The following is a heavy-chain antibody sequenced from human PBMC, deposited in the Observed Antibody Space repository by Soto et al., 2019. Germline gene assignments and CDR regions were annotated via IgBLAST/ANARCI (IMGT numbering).Heavy chain of an antibody. CDR1: GYTFTNHD. D-gene: IGHD3-10*01. J-gene: IGHJ4*02. V-gene: IGHV1-8*01. CDR3: ARGDQFGFGVDY. CDR2: MIPDSGRT. Sequence: QVQLVQSGAEVKKPGASVKVSCKASGYTFTNHDINWVRQVPGQGLEWMGWMIPDSGRTGYAQKFQGRVTMTRNTSQRTAYMGLSSLRIEDTAVYYCARGDQFGFGVDYWGQGTLVPVST.